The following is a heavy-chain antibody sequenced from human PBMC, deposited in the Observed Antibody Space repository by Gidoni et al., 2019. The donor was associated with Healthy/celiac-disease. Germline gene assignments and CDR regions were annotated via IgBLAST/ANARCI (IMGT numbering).Heavy chain of an antibody. CDR3: ANTTSYYDSSGNYFDY. Sequence: EVQLLESGGGWVQPGGSLRRSCAAAGVTFSSHAMSWVRQAPGKGLECVSAISGSGGSTYYADSVKGRFTISRDNSKNTLYLQMNSLRAEATAVYYCANTTSYYDSSGNYFDYWDQGPLVTVSS. D-gene: IGHD3-22*01. CDR1: GVTFSSHA. CDR2: ISGSGGST. J-gene: IGHJ4*02. V-gene: IGHV3-23*01.